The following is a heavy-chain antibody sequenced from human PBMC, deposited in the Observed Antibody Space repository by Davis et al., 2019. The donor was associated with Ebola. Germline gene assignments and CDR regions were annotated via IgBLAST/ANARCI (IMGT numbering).Heavy chain of an antibody. Sequence: GGSLRLSCAASGFTFSDYYMSWIRQAPGKGLEWVSYISSSSYIYYADSVKGRFTISRDNAKNSLYLQMNSLRAEDTAVYYCARDLSSTSLNWFDPWGQGTLVTVSS. J-gene: IGHJ5*02. CDR1: GFTFSDYY. CDR2: ISSSSYI. CDR3: ARDLSSTSLNWFDP. D-gene: IGHD2-2*01. V-gene: IGHV3-69-1*01.